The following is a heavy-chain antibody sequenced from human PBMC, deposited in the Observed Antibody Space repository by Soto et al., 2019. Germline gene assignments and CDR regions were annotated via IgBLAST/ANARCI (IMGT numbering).Heavy chain of an antibody. D-gene: IGHD2-2*01. Sequence: QVQLVESGGGVVQPGRSLRLSCAASGFTFWNYGMHWVRQAPGKGPEWVATIWNNGNRKYYADSVTGRFTISRDNSRNTLYLEMNSLRGEDTAVYYCARAVSTTAVHWFDPWGQGTQVTVSS. J-gene: IGHJ5*02. CDR1: GFTFWNYG. CDR3: ARAVSTTAVHWFDP. CDR2: IWNNGNRK. V-gene: IGHV3-33*01.